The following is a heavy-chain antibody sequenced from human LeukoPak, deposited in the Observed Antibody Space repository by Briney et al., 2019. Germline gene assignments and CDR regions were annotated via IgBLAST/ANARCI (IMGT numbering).Heavy chain of an antibody. Sequence: SETLSLTCTVSGGSIRSRSYYWGWIRQPPGKGLEWVGSIYYSGSTYYNPSLKSRVTISVDTSKNQFSLKLSSVTAADTAVYYCARLSYYGSGSPRKYAFDIWGQGTMVTVSS. J-gene: IGHJ3*02. CDR1: GGSIRSRSYY. CDR3: ARLSYYGSGSPRKYAFDI. V-gene: IGHV4-39*01. D-gene: IGHD3-10*01. CDR2: IYYSGST.